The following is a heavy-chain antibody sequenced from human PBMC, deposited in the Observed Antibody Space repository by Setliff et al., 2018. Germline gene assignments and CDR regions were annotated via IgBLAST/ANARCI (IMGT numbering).Heavy chain of an antibody. D-gene: IGHD2-15*01. CDR2: INQRESAK. J-gene: IGHJ5*02. CDR1: GFIFNNFW. Sequence: GGSLRLSCSASGFIFNNFWMSWVRQAPGKGLEWVANINQRESAKLYVDSVKGRFTISRDNAENSLYLQMTSLRAEDTAVYYCAKREIIAVTRWFDPWGQGTLVTVSS. V-gene: IGHV3-7*03. CDR3: AKREIIAVTRWFDP.